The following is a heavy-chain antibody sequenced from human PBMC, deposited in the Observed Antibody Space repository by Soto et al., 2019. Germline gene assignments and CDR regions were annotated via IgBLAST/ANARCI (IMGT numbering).Heavy chain of an antibody. CDR3: AKVGYYYDIYDRWYFDL. V-gene: IGHV3-23*01. Sequence: EVQLLESGGGLVQPGGSLRLSCAASGFTFSSYAMTWVRQAPGEGLEWVSAITGSGGSTNYVDSVKGRFTISRDNSKNKLYLQMNSLRAVDTAVYYCAKVGYYYDIYDRWYFDLWGRGTLVTVSS. CDR1: GFTFSSYA. D-gene: IGHD3-22*01. CDR2: ITGSGGST. J-gene: IGHJ2*01.